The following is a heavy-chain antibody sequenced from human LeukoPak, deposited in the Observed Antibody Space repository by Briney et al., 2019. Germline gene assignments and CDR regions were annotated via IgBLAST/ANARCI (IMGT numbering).Heavy chain of an antibody. D-gene: IGHD5-12*01. J-gene: IGHJ4*02. V-gene: IGHV1-18*01. Sequence: ASLKVSCKASGYTFSSYGISWVRQAPGQGLEWMGWISAYNGNTNFAQEFQGRVTMTTDTSTSTASMELRSLRSDDTAVYYCARDQGIYDHRIIDSWGQGTLVTVSS. CDR1: GYTFSSYG. CDR3: ARDQGIYDHRIIDS. CDR2: ISAYNGNT.